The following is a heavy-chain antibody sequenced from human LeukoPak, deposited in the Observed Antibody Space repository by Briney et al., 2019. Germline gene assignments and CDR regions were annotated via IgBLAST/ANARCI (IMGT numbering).Heavy chain of an antibody. D-gene: IGHD2-15*01. CDR2: ISSSSSTI. V-gene: IGHV3-48*01. CDR3: ARDLGDIVVVVAATGFDY. J-gene: IGHJ4*02. Sequence: GGSLRLSCAASGFTFSSYSMNWVRQAPGKGLEWVSYISSSSSTIYYADSAKGRFTISRDNAKNSLYLQMNSLRAEDTAVYYCARDLGDIVVVVAATGFDYWGQGTLVTVSS. CDR1: GFTFSSYS.